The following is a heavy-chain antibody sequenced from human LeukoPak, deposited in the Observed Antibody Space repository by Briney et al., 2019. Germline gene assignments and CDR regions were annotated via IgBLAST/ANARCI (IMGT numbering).Heavy chain of an antibody. V-gene: IGHV3-23*01. J-gene: IGHJ2*01. CDR3: AKVRDWYFDL. Sequence: GGSLRLSCTASGLTFSTYAMSWVRQAPGKGLEWVSGISGSDGRTFYTDSVKGRFTISRDNSENTLYLQMNSLTAEDTAVYYCAKVRDWYFDLWGRGALVTVTS. CDR1: GLTFSTYA. CDR2: ISGSDGRT.